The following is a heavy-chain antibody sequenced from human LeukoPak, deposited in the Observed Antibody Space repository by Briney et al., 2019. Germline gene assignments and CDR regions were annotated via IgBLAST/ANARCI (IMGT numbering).Heavy chain of an antibody. CDR3: AKVGDDAFDI. CDR2: IRSDGSNK. CDR1: GFTFSSYG. V-gene: IGHV3-30*02. J-gene: IGHJ3*02. D-gene: IGHD3-16*01. Sequence: PVGSLRLSCAASGFTFSSYGMHWVRQAPGKGLEWMAFIRSDGSNKYNAASVKGRFTIYRENSKNTLYLQMNSLRAEDTAVYYCAKVGDDAFDIWGQGTMVTVTS.